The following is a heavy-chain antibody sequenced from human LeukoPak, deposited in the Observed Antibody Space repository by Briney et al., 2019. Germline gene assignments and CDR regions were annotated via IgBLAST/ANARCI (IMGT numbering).Heavy chain of an antibody. D-gene: IGHD3-16*01. J-gene: IGHJ3*02. Sequence: PGGSLRLSCAASGFTFSSYGMSWVRQAPGKGLEWVSAISGSGGSTYYADSVKGRFTISRDNAKNSLYLQMNSLRAEDTAVYYCARARLTDYVWGRRTFDIWGQGTMVTISS. CDR1: GFTFSSYG. V-gene: IGHV3-23*01. CDR2: ISGSGGST. CDR3: ARARLTDYVWGRRTFDI.